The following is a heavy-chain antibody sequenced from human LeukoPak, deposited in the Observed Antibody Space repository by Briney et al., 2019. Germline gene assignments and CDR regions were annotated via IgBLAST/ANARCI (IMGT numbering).Heavy chain of an antibody. Sequence: SETLSLTCTVSGGSISSSSYYWGWIRQPPGKGLEWIGSIYYSGSTYYNSSLKSRVTISVDTSKSQCSPNLSSLTAADTAVYYCARWKGTADFDYWGQGTRVTVSS. D-gene: IGHD1-1*01. CDR2: IYYSGST. V-gene: IGHV4-39*01. CDR1: GGSISSSSYY. J-gene: IGHJ4*02. CDR3: ARWKGTADFDY.